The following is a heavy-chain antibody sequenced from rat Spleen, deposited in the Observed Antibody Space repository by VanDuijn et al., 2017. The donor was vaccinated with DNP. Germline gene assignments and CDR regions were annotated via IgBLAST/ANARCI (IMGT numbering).Heavy chain of an antibody. CDR3: ARGLNYGGYSYSWYFDF. J-gene: IGHJ1*01. V-gene: IGHV3-1*01. CDR1: GYSITSNY. CDR2: ISYSGTT. Sequence: EVQLQESGPGLVKPSQSLSLTCSVTGYSITSNYWGWIRKFPGRRMEWMAYISYSGTTGYHPSLEGRISITRDTSKNQFFLQLNSVTTEDIATYYCARGLNYGGYSYSWYFDFWGPGTMVTVSS. D-gene: IGHD1-11*01.